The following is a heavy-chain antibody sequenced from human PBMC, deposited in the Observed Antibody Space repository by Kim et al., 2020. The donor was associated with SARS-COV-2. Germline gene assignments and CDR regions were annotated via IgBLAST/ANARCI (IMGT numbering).Heavy chain of an antibody. D-gene: IGHD2-15*01. CDR2: GSRT. V-gene: IGHV3-74*01. CDR3: ARAFSKDY. J-gene: IGHJ4*02. Sequence: GSRTIYADSVKGRFTISRDNAKNTLYLQMNSLRAEDTAVYYCARAFSKDYWGQGTLVTVSS.